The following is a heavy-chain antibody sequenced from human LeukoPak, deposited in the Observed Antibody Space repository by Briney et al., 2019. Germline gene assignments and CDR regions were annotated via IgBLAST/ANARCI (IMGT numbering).Heavy chain of an antibody. Sequence: SQTLSLTCAISGDSVSSNTAAWNWIRQSPSRGLEGLGRTYYRSKWNNDYAIFVKSRLTINPDTSKNQFSLQLNSVTPEDTAVYYCARGGAGGRAFDIWGQGTMVTVSS. CDR3: ARGGAGGRAFDI. CDR2: TYYRSKWNN. J-gene: IGHJ3*02. CDR1: GDSVSSNTAA. V-gene: IGHV6-1*01. D-gene: IGHD2-15*01.